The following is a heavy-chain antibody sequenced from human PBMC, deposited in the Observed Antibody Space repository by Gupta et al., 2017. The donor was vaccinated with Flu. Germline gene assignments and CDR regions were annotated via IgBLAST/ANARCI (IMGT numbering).Heavy chain of an antibody. V-gene: IGHV3-48*01. J-gene: IGHJ4*02. CDR1: GFTFSTYS. CDR3: ATGGSDGWDIDF. D-gene: IGHD5-24*01. Sequence: EVQLVESGGGLVQPGGSLRLSCAASGFTFSTYSMNWVRQAPGKGLEWVSYISSDKKSIYYAESVKGRFTISRDNAKDSLSLQMNSLRVEDTAVYSCATGGSDGWDIDFWGQGTLVSVSS. CDR2: ISSDKKSI.